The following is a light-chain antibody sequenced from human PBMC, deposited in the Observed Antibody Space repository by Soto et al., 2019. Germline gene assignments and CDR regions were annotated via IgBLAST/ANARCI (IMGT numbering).Light chain of an antibody. CDR2: GTS. CDR3: QQSHRSTWT. J-gene: IGKJ1*01. V-gene: IGKV1-39*01. Sequence: DVPLTQSPSSLSAYIGDTVTITCRASQSIRTYLNWYQERPGKAPKLLIYGTSTLRPGVPSRFSCSTSRTDFTLTITNLQPEDFATYFCQQSHRSTWTFIPGTTWEF. CDR1: QSIRTY.